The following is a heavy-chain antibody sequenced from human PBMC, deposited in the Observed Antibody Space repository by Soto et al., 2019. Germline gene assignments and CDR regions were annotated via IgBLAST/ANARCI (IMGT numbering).Heavy chain of an antibody. CDR2: IKQDGSEQ. J-gene: IGHJ6*03. D-gene: IGHD3-10*01. CDR1: GFTFSGYW. Sequence: PGGSLRLSCAASGFTFSGYWMSWVRQAPGKGLEWVANIKQDGSEQFYVDSVKGRFTISRDNAKNSLYLQMNSLRAEDTAVYYCARDFRTYYYGSGSYPNPYYYMDVWGKGTTVTVSS. V-gene: IGHV3-7*01. CDR3: ARDFRTYYYGSGSYPNPYYYMDV.